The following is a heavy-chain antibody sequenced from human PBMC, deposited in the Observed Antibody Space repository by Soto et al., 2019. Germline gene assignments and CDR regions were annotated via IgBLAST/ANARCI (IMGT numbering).Heavy chain of an antibody. Sequence: EVQLVQSGAEVKKPGESLKISCKVSGYRVTSYWIGWVRQMPGKGLEWMGIISPGDSDTRYSTSLQGQVTISADKSISTAYLQWSSLKASDTAMYYCAGGGVRRVITRNRDYYGIDVWGQGTMVTVSS. CDR2: ISPGDSDT. J-gene: IGHJ6*02. CDR3: AGGGVRRVITRNRDYYGIDV. D-gene: IGHD3-10*01. V-gene: IGHV5-51*01. CDR1: GYRVTSYW.